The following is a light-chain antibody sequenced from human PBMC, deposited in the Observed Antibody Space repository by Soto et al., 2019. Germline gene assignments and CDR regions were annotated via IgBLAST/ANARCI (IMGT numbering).Light chain of an antibody. CDR3: HQYGTSPLS. J-gene: IGKJ4*01. Sequence: EIVLTQSPGTQSLSPGDGATLSCRASQSVSSNYLAWYQQKPGQAPRLLIYGASSRATGIPDRFSGSGSGTDFTLTISRLEPEDFAVYYWHQYGTSPLSFGGGTKVEIE. CDR1: QSVSSNY. CDR2: GAS. V-gene: IGKV3-20*01.